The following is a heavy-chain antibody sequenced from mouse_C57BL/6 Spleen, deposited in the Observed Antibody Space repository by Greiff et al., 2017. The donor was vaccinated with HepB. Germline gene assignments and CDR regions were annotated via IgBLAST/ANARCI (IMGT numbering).Heavy chain of an antibody. CDR2: ISYDGSN. J-gene: IGHJ3*01. CDR3: ALGFGFAY. Sequence: EVKLQESGPGLVKPSQSLSLTCSVTGYSITSGYYWNWIRQFPGNKLEWMGYISYDGSNNYNPSLKNRISITRDTSKNQFFLKLNSVTTEDTATYYCALGFGFAYWGQGTLVTVSA. D-gene: IGHD3-1*01. CDR1: GYSITSGYY. V-gene: IGHV3-6*01.